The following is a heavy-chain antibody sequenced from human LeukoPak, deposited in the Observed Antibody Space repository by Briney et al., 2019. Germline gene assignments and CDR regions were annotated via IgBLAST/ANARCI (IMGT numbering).Heavy chain of an antibody. CDR1: GFTVSSNY. D-gene: IGHD6-6*01. Sequence: GGSLRLSCAASGFTVSSNYMSWVRQAPGKGLEGVSVIYSGGSTYYADSVKGRFTISRDNSKNTLYLQMNSLRAEDTAVYYCARHSNSSEFDYWGQGTLVTVSS. V-gene: IGHV3-66*02. CDR3: ARHSNSSEFDY. J-gene: IGHJ4*02. CDR2: IYSGGST.